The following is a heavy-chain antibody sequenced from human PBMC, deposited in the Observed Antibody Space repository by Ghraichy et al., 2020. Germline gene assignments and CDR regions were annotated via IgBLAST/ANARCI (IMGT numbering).Heavy chain of an antibody. Sequence: ASVKVSCKASGYTFTSYGISWVRQAPGQGLEWMGWISAYNGNTNYAQKLQGRVTMTTDTSTSTAYMELRSLRSDDTAVYYCARDDLGARAHPYYYYGMDVWGQGTTVTVSS. D-gene: IGHD7-27*01. J-gene: IGHJ6*02. V-gene: IGHV1-18*01. CDR2: ISAYNGNT. CDR3: ARDDLGARAHPYYYYGMDV. CDR1: GYTFTSYG.